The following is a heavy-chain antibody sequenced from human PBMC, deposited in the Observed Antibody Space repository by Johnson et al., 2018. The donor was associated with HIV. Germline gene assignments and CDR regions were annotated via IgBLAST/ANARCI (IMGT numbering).Heavy chain of an antibody. CDR3: ARTSLEMATSSAFDI. V-gene: IGHV3-66*02. D-gene: IGHD5-24*01. Sequence: VQLVESGGGLVQPGGSLRLSCAASGFTVSSNYMSWVRQAPGKGLEWVSVIYSGGSTYYADSVKGRFTIYRDNSKNTLYLQMNSLRAEDTAVYYCARTSLEMATSSAFDIWGQGTMVTVSS. J-gene: IGHJ3*02. CDR1: GFTVSSNY. CDR2: IYSGGST.